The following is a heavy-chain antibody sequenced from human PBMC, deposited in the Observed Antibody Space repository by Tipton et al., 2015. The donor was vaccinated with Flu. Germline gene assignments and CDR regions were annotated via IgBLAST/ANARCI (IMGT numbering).Heavy chain of an antibody. Sequence: LRLSCAVSGDSISSDYYWGWIRQFPGKGLEWIGTVSRTGSTIYNPSLESRVTISIDTSKNQFSLKMKSVTATDMAVCYCARRDYSNYVSDPKSWFDPWGQGTLVAVSS. D-gene: IGHD4-11*01. CDR3: ARRDYSNYVSDPKSWFDP. J-gene: IGHJ5*02. CDR1: GDSISSDYY. V-gene: IGHV4-38-2*01. CDR2: VSRTGST.